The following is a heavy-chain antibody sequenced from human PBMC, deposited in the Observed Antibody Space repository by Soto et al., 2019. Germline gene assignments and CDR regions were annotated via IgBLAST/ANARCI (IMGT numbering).Heavy chain of an antibody. CDR3: ARDDYVWGSTGVPAY. CDR1: GFTFSSYG. CDR2: IWYDGSNK. Sequence: GGSLRLSCAASGFTFSSYGMHWVRQAPGKGLEWVAVIWYDGSNKYYADSVKGRFTISRDNSKNTLYLQMNSLRAEDTAVYYCARDDYVWGSTGVPAYWGQGTLVTVSS. V-gene: IGHV3-33*01. D-gene: IGHD3-16*01. J-gene: IGHJ4*02.